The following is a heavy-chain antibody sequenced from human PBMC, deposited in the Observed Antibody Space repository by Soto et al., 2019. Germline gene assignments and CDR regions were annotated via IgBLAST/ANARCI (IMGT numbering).Heavy chain of an antibody. CDR3: ARSRRGYSYRDAFDI. CDR1: GFSLSNARMG. CDR2: IFSNDEK. Sequence: QVTLKESGPVLVKPTETLTLTCTVSGFSLSNARMGVSWIRQPPGQALEWLAHIFSNDEKPYSTTLKSRLTASKDTSKSHVVLTMTNMDPVDTATYYCARSRRGYSYRDAFDIWGQGTMVTVSS. J-gene: IGHJ3*02. D-gene: IGHD5-18*01. V-gene: IGHV2-26*01.